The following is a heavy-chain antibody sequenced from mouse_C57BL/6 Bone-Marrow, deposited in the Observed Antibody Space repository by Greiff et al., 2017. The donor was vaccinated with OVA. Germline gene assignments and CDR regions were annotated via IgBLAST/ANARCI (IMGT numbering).Heavy chain of an antibody. CDR3: ARWGLITTVVAPYFDY. Sequence: DVMLVESGGGLVQPGGSLSLSCAASGFTFTDYYMSWVRQPPGKALEWLGFIRNKANGYTTEYSASVKGWFTISRDNSQSILYLQMNALRAEDSATYYCARWGLITTVVAPYFDYWGQGTTLTVSS. V-gene: IGHV7-3*01. D-gene: IGHD1-1*01. CDR2: IRNKANGYTT. J-gene: IGHJ2*01. CDR1: GFTFTDYY.